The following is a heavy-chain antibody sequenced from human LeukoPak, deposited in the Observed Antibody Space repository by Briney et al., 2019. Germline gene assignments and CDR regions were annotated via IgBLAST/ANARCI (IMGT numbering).Heavy chain of an antibody. D-gene: IGHD3-10*01. J-gene: IGHJ3*02. CDR3: AKGSGSIDI. CDR2: ISYDGSSK. CDR1: GFTFSTYW. V-gene: IGHV3-30*18. Sequence: GGSLRLSCAASGFTFSTYWMSWVRQAPGKGLEWVAVISYDGSSKYYADSVKGRFTISRDNSKNTLYLQMNSLRAEDTAVYYCAKGSGSIDIWGQGTMVTVSS.